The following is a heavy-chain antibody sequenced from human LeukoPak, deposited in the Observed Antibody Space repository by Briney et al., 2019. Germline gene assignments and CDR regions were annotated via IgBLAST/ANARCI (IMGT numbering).Heavy chain of an antibody. CDR1: GGSVTDYY. CDR3: ARVLRYCSGGNCYSGGLGYMDV. J-gene: IGHJ6*03. CDR2: IYYTGT. V-gene: IGHV4-59*02. Sequence: SETLSLTCTVSGGSVTDYYWSWIRQSPGKGLEWIGYIYYTGTSYNPSLKSRVTISADTSKNQFSLKLISVTAADTAVYYCARVLRYCSGGNCYSGGLGYMDVWGKGTTVTISS. D-gene: IGHD2-15*01.